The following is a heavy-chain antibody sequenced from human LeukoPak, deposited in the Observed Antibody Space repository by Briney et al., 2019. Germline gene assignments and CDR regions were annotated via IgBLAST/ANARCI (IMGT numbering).Heavy chain of an antibody. J-gene: IGHJ4*02. D-gene: IGHD7-27*01. V-gene: IGHV1-69*10. CDR2: SITILGIA. CDR3: ASTGPGDTGYFDY. Sequence: SVKVSCKPSGGTFSSYAISWVRQAPGQGLEWMGGSITILGIANYAQKFQRRVTITANKSTSTAYVQVSSLRSEDTAVYYCASTGPGDTGYFDYWGQGTLVTVSS. CDR1: GGTFSSYA.